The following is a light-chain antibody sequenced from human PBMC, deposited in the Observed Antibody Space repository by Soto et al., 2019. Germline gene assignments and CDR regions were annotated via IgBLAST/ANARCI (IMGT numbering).Light chain of an antibody. CDR2: GAS. CDR3: QQYDTSAT. CDR1: RSVSASY. V-gene: IGKV3-20*01. J-gene: IGKJ2*01. Sequence: ETVLTQSPGTLSLSPGERATLSCRASRSVSASYLAWYQQKPGQAPRLLIYGASSRATGFPDRFSGSGSGTDFPLTISRLEPEDSAVYYCQQYDTSATFGQGTKLEI.